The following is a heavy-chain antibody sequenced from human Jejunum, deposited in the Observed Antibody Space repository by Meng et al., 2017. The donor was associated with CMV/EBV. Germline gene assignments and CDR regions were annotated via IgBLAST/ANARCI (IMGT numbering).Heavy chain of an antibody. CDR2: MNPNSGGT. CDR3: ARVVMAEQQLDY. Sequence: KAAGYTFTDDFYHWVRQAPGQGLEWMGWMNPNSGGTRYAQKFQGKVTMTRDTSINMAYMELSGLTSADTAVYYCARVVMAEQQLDYWGQGTLVTVSS. CDR1: GYTFTDDF. J-gene: IGHJ4*02. V-gene: IGHV1-2*02. D-gene: IGHD1/OR15-1a*01.